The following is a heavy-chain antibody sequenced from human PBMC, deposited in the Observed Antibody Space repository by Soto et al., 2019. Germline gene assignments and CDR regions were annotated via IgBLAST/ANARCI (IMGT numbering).Heavy chain of an antibody. CDR3: ARVGCYDGSGYNAFVI. CDR1: GGSISCGGYY. V-gene: IGHV4-31*03. D-gene: IGHD3-22*01. CDR2: IYYSGST. Sequence: QVQLQESGPGLVKPSQTLSLTCTVSGGSISCGGYYWSWIRQHPGKGLEWIGYIYYSGSTYYNPSRQSRVTISIDTSKNQFSLKLSSVTAADTAVYYCARVGCYDGSGYNAFVIWGQGTRVTVSS. J-gene: IGHJ3*02.